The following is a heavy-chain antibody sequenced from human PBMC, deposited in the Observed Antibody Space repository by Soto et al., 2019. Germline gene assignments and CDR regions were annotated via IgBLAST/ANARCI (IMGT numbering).Heavy chain of an antibody. Sequence: PSETLSLTCSVSGDSISPYYWSWIRQAPGKGLEWVSAISGSGGSTYYADSVKGRFTISRDNSKNTLYLQMNSLRAEDTAVYYCAKDFGIVGAPEYGMDVWGQGTTVTVSS. CDR3: AKDFGIVGAPEYGMDV. CDR1: GDSISPYY. D-gene: IGHD1-26*01. CDR2: ISGSGGST. J-gene: IGHJ6*02. V-gene: IGHV3-23*01.